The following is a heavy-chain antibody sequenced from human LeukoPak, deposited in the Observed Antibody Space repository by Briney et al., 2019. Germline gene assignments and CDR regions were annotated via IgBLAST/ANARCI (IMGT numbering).Heavy chain of an antibody. Sequence: SETLSPTCTVSGGSISSYYWSWIRQPAGKGLEWIGRIYTSGSTNYNPSLKSRVTISVDKSKNQFSLKLSSVTAADTAVYYCAREAFAVTPFDYWGQGALVTVSS. V-gene: IGHV4-4*07. CDR1: GGSISSYY. J-gene: IGHJ4*02. D-gene: IGHD4-17*01. CDR2: IYTSGST. CDR3: AREAFAVTPFDY.